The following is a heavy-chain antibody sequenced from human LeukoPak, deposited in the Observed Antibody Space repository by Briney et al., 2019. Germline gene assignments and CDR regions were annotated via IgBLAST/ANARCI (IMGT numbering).Heavy chain of an antibody. CDR3: ARRRLVEYGMDV. V-gene: IGHV4-59*01. CDR2: IYYSGST. J-gene: IGHJ6*02. Sequence: SETLSLTCTVSGGSISSYYWSWIRQPPGKGLEWIGYIYYSGSTNYNPSLKSRVTISVDTSKNQFSLKLSSVTAADTAVYYCARRRLVEYGMDVWGQGTTVTVSS. CDR1: GGSISSYY. D-gene: IGHD2-8*02.